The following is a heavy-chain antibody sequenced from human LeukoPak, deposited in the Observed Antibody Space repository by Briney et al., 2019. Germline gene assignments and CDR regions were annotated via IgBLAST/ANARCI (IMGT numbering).Heavy chain of an antibody. D-gene: IGHD1-1*01. CDR2: ISAYNGNT. CDR1: GYTFTSYA. V-gene: IGHV1-18*01. J-gene: IGHJ4*02. CDR3: ASSFPLEPPNY. Sequence: GASVKVSCKASGYTFTSYAMHWVRQAPGQRLEWMGWISAYNGNTNYAQKLQGRVTMTTDTSTSTAYMELRSLRSDDTAVYYCASSFPLEPPNYWGQGTLVTVSS.